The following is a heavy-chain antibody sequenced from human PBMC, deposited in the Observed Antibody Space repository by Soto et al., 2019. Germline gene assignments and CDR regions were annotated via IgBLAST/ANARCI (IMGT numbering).Heavy chain of an antibody. CDR1: GYTFTSYG. CDR2: ISAYNGNT. J-gene: IGHJ4*02. CDR3: ARDPLRFLEWLLYEWDY. V-gene: IGHV1-18*01. Sequence: QVQLVQSGAEVKKPGASVKVSCKASGYTFTSYGISWVRQAPGQGLEWMGWISAYNGNTNYAQKHQGRVTMTTDTSTSTAYKQLRSLRSDDTAVYYCARDPLRFLEWLLYEWDYWGQGTLVTVSS. D-gene: IGHD3-3*01.